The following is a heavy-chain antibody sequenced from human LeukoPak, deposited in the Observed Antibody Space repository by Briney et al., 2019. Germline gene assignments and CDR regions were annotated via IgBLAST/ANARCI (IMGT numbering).Heavy chain of an antibody. CDR3: AKAETPFQLLILSIDY. J-gene: IGHJ4*02. D-gene: IGHD2-2*01. Sequence: GGSLRLSCAASGFTFSSYAMSWVRQAPGKGLEWVSGISGSGGTTYYADSVKGRFTISRDNSKNTVSLQMNSLRVEDTAVYYCAKAETPFQLLILSIDYWGQGTLVTVSS. CDR2: ISGSGGTT. V-gene: IGHV3-23*01. CDR1: GFTFSSYA.